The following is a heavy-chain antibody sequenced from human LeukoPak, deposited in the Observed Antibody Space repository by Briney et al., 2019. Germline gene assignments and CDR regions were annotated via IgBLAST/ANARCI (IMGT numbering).Heavy chain of an antibody. CDR3: VGGTGVY. CDR1: GGSISSSSYY. CDR2: IYYSGST. Sequence: SETLSLTCTVSGGSISSSSYYWGWIRQPPGKGLEWIGSIYYSGSTYYNPSLESRVTISVDTSKNQFSLKLSSVTAADTAVYYCVGGTGVYWGQGTLVTVSS. J-gene: IGHJ4*02. V-gene: IGHV4-39*01. D-gene: IGHD1-1*01.